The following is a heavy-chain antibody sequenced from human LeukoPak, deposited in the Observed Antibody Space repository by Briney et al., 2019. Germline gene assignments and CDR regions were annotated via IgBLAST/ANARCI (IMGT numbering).Heavy chain of an antibody. D-gene: IGHD6-19*01. J-gene: IGHJ3*02. CDR2: ISSDGSNK. CDR1: GFTFRSYA. CDR3: ARVYTSGWSYPLDI. Sequence: PGRSLRLSCAASGFTFRSYAIHWVRQAPGKGLEWVAVISSDGSNKYYAASVKGRFTISRDNSENTLYLQMNSLRAEDTALYFCARVYTSGWSYPLDIWGQGTMVTVSS. V-gene: IGHV3-30*04.